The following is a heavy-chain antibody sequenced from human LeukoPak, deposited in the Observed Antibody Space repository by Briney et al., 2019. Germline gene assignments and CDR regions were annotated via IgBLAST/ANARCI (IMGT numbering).Heavy chain of an antibody. CDR1: GFTFSSYA. CDR2: ISGSGGST. V-gene: IGHV3-23*01. CDR3: ARISSSLDY. J-gene: IGHJ4*02. D-gene: IGHD3-3*02. Sequence: PGGSLRLSCEASGFTFSSYAMSWVRQAPGKGLEWVSAISGSGGSTYYADSVKGRFTISSDNSKNTLYLQMNSLRAEDTAVYYCARISSSLDYWGQGTLVTVSS.